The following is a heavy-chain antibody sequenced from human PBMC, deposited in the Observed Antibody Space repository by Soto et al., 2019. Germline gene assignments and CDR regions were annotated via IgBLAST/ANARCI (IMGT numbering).Heavy chain of an antibody. V-gene: IGHV5-51*01. CDR1: GYSFTSYW. J-gene: IGHJ6*02. CDR2: IYPGDSDT. CDR3: ARHRDTGHYYYGMDV. Sequence: GESLKSSCKGSGYSFTSYWIGWVRQMPGKGLEWMGIIYPGDSDTRYSPSFQGQVTISADKSISTAYLQWSSLKASDTAMYYCARHRDTGHYYYGMDVWGQGTTVTVSS.